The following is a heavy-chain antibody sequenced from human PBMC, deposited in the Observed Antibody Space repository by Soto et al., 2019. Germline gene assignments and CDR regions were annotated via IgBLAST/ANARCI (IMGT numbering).Heavy chain of an antibody. CDR2: INPSGGST. CDR1: GYTFTSYG. V-gene: IGHV1-46*01. J-gene: IGHJ6*02. Sequence: ASVKVSCKASGYTFTSYGISWVRQAPGQGLEWMGIINPSGGSTSYAQKFQGRVTMTRDTSTSTVYMELSSLRSEDTAVYYCARDRVDPRDYGMDVWGQGTTVTVSS. D-gene: IGHD2-15*01. CDR3: ARDRVDPRDYGMDV.